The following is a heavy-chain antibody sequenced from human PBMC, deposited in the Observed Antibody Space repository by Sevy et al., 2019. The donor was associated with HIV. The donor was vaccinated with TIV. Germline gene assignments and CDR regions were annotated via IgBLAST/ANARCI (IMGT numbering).Heavy chain of an antibody. J-gene: IGHJ6*03. CDR1: GFTFSSYW. D-gene: IGHD3-16*02. Sequence: GGSLRLSCAASGFTFSSYWMSWVRQAPGKGLEWVANIKQDGSEKYYVDSVKGRISISSDNAKNSLYLQMNSLRAEDTAVYYCASSLGELSFFYYYYMDVWGKGTTVTVSS. V-gene: IGHV3-7*01. CDR3: ASSLGELSFFYYYYMDV. CDR2: IKQDGSEK.